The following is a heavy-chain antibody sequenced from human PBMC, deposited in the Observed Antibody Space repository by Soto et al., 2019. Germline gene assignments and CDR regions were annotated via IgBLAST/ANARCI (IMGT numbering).Heavy chain of an antibody. J-gene: IGHJ4*02. D-gene: IGHD4-17*01. CDR3: AKDYGDYDYYFDY. CDR1: GFTFDDYA. Sequence: PGGSLRLSCAASGFTFDDYAMHWVRQAPGKGLEWVSGISWNSGSIGYADSVKGRFTISRDNAKNSLYLQMNSLRAEDTALYYCAKDYGDYDYYFDYWGQGTLVTVSS. CDR2: ISWNSGSI. V-gene: IGHV3-9*01.